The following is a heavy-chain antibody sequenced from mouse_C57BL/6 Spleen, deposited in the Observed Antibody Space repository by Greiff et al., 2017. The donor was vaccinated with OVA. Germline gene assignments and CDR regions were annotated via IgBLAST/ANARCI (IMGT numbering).Heavy chain of an antibody. CDR3: ARRDYDYDYFDY. Sequence: DVKLQESGPELVKPGASVKIPCKASGYTFTDYNMDWVKQSHGKSLEWIGDINPNNGGTIYNQKFKGKATLTVDKSSSTAYMELRSLTSEDTAVYYCARRDYDYDYFDYWGQGTTLTVSS. J-gene: IGHJ2*01. V-gene: IGHV1-18*01. D-gene: IGHD2-4*01. CDR2: INPNNGGT. CDR1: GYTFTDYN.